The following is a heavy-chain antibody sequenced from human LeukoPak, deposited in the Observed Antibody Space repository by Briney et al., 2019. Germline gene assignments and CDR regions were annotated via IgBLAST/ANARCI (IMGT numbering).Heavy chain of an antibody. CDR1: GGSISSGDYY. Sequence: PSQTLSLTCTVSGGSISSGDYYWSWIRQPPGKGLEWIGYIYYSGSTYYNPSLKSRVTISVDTSKNQFSLKLSSVTAADTAVYYCARVEPYYYDSSGYVDYWGQGTLVTVSS. CDR2: IYYSGST. CDR3: ARVEPYYYDSSGYVDY. V-gene: IGHV4-30-4*01. D-gene: IGHD3-22*01. J-gene: IGHJ4*02.